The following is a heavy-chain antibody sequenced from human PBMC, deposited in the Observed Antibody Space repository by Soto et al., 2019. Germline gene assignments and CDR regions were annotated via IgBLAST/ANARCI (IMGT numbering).Heavy chain of an antibody. CDR3: ATPPPHYDFWSGYYNYFDY. V-gene: IGHV3-30*03. D-gene: IGHD3-3*01. Sequence: GGSLRLSCAASGFTFSSYGMHWVRQAPGKGLEWVAVTSYDGSNKYYADSVKGRFTISRDNSKNTLYLQMNSLRAEDTAVYYCATPPPHYDFWSGYYNYFDYWGQGTLVTVSS. CDR1: GFTFSSYG. CDR2: TSYDGSNK. J-gene: IGHJ4*02.